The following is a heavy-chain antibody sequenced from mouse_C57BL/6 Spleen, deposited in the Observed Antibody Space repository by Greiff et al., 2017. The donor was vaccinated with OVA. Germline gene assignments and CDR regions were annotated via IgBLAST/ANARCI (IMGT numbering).Heavy chain of an antibody. CDR1: GFTFSSYA. CDR2: ISSGGDYI. CDR3: TRCLDSSGPVAY. Sequence: EVQVVESGEGLVKPGGSLKLSCAASGFTFSSYAMSWVRQTPEKRLEWVAYISSGGDYIYYADTVKGRFTISRDNARNTLYLQMSSLKSEDTAMYYCTRCLDSSGPVAYWGQGTLVTVSA. V-gene: IGHV5-9-1*02. D-gene: IGHD3-2*02. J-gene: IGHJ3*01.